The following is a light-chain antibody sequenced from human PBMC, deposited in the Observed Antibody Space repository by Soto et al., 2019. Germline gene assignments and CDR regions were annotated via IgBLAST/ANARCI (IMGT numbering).Light chain of an antibody. CDR2: GAS. Sequence: ETVMTQSPATLSVSTGERATLSCRAGQSVNSYLAWYQQKPGQAPRLLIRGASARATGIPARFSGSGSGTEFTLTISSLQSEDFAVYYCQQYNQWPLTFGGGTKVDIK. J-gene: IGKJ4*01. V-gene: IGKV3-15*01. CDR1: QSVNSY. CDR3: QQYNQWPLT.